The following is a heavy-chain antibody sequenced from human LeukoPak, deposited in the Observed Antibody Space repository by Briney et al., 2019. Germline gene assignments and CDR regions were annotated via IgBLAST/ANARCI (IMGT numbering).Heavy chain of an antibody. CDR2: IKSDGST. V-gene: IGHV3-74*01. D-gene: IGHD3-22*01. CDR3: ARAPSEIGGYYPEYFRH. J-gene: IGHJ1*01. CDR1: GFTFSSYW. Sequence: PGGSLRLFCVASGFTFSSYWMHWVRQAPGKGLVWVSRIKSDGSTNYADSVKGRFTISRDNAKNTVSLQMNSLRAEDTGVYFCARAPSEIGGYYPEYFRHWGQGTLVTVSS.